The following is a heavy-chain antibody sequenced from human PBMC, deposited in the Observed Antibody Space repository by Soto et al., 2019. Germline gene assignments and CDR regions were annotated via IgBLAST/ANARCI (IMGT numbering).Heavy chain of an antibody. CDR3: GPRPEIVVVSTGGGY. J-gene: IGHJ4*02. CDR1: GFTFSNYG. D-gene: IGHD2-15*01. CDR2: ISYDGSTK. Sequence: VQLVESGGGVVQPGRSLRLSCAASGFTFSNYGMHWVRQAPGKGLEWVALISYDGSTKYYADSVKGRFTISRDNSKNTLYLQMNSLSPEETAMYYCGPRPEIVVVSTGGGYWGQGTLVSVSS. V-gene: IGHV3-30*03.